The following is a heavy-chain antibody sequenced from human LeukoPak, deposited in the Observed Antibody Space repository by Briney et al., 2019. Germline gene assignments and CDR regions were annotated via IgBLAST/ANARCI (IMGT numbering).Heavy chain of an antibody. V-gene: IGHV3-23*01. CDR3: AKDKAPGSWHTPSDV. CDR2: IRDSGDGT. D-gene: IGHD6-13*01. CDR1: GFTFRTYA. Sequence: PGGSLRLSCAASGFTFRTYAMSWVRQAPGKGLEWVSGIRDSGDGTYYAESVKGRFTISRDNSKNTVFLQMNSLRADDTAKYYCAKDKAPGSWHTPSDVWGQGTLVTVSS. J-gene: IGHJ4*02.